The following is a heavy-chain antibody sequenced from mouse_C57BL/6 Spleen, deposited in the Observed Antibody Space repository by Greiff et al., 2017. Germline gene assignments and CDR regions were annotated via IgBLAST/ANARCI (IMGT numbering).Heavy chain of an antibody. D-gene: IGHD1-1*01. CDR3: AGEGGSGVYFGC. J-gene: IGHJ2*01. V-gene: IGHV1-52*01. CDR2: IKPADSDT. CDR1: GYTFTSYW. Sequence: QVQLQQSGAELVRPGSSVKLSCKASGYTFTSYWMHWVKQRPIQGLEWIGNIKPADSDTHNNQKFKDKATLTAEKSSSTAYMQLSSLTSEDSAVYYCAGEGGSGVYFGCWGQGTTVTVSS.